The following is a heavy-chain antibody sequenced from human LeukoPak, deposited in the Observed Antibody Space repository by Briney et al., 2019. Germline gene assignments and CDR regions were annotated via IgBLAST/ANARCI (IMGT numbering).Heavy chain of an antibody. CDR2: IYTSGTT. Sequence: SETLSLTCTVSGGSITSYYWSWIRQPAGKGLEWIGRIYTSGTTKYNPSLKSRVTMSVDTSKNHFSLKLSSVTAADTAVYYCARHIAVAGTYYFDYWGQGTLVTVSS. D-gene: IGHD6-19*01. CDR3: ARHIAVAGTYYFDY. J-gene: IGHJ4*02. V-gene: IGHV4-4*07. CDR1: GGSITSYY.